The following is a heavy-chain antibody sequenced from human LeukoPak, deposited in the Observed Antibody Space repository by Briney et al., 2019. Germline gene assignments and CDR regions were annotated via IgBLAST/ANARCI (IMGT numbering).Heavy chain of an antibody. Sequence: GGSLRLSCAASGFTFSSYAMSWVRQAPGKGLEWVSAISGSGGSTYYADSVKGRFTISRDNSKNTLYLQMNSLRDEDTAVYYCARDRGVPGHYFDYWGQGTLVTVSS. CDR2: ISGSGGST. CDR1: GFTFSSYA. D-gene: IGHD3-10*01. J-gene: IGHJ4*02. CDR3: ARDRGVPGHYFDY. V-gene: IGHV3-23*01.